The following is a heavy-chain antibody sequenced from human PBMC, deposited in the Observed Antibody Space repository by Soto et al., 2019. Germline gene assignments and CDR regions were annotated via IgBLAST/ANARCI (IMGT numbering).Heavy chain of an antibody. CDR1: GGTFSSYA. Sequence: QVQLVQSGAEVKKPGSSVKVSCKASGGTFSSYAISWVRQAPGQGLEWMGGIIPIFGTANYAQKFQGRVTITADESTSTAYMELSSLRSDDTAVYYCASDNHYYHSNTGYFDYWGQGTLVTVSS. CDR3: ASDNHYYHSNTGYFDY. D-gene: IGHD3-22*01. CDR2: IIPIFGTA. V-gene: IGHV1-69*12. J-gene: IGHJ4*02.